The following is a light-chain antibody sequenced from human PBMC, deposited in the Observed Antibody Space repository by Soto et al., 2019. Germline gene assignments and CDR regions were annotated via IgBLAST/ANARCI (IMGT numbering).Light chain of an antibody. Sequence: QSVLTQPPSASGTPGQRVTISCSGSSSNIGSYAVTWYQQLPGTTPKLLIYGQSQRPSWVPDRFSGAKSGTSASLAISGLQHADEADDYCAVWYTSLGGRAFGGGTQLTVL. J-gene: IGLJ7*01. CDR3: AVWYTSLGGRA. V-gene: IGLV1-44*01. CDR1: SSNIGSYA. CDR2: GQS.